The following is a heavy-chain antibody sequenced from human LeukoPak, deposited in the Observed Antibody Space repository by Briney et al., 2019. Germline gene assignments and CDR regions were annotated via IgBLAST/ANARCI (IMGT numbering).Heavy chain of an antibody. V-gene: IGHV4-4*07. CDR3: ARAGDFWSGYPSRNYMDV. Sequence: SETLSLTCTVSGGSINSYYWSWIRQPAGKGLEWIGRIYTSGTTNYNPSLKSRVTMSVDASKKQFSLKLSSVTAADTAVYYCARAGDFWSGYPSRNYMDVWGKGTTVTVSS. D-gene: IGHD3-3*01. CDR1: GGSINSYY. CDR2: IYTSGTT. J-gene: IGHJ6*03.